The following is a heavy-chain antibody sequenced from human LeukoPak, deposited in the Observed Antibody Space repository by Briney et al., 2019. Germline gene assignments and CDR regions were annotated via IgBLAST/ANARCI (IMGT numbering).Heavy chain of an antibody. CDR2: IYYSGST. J-gene: IGHJ3*02. Sequence: SETLSLTCTVSGGSISSSSYYWGWIRQPPGKGLEWIGSIYYSGSTNYNPSLKSRVTISVDTSKNQFSLKLSSVTAADTAVYYCARLKATVVTPGAFDIWGQGTMVTVSS. D-gene: IGHD4-23*01. CDR3: ARLKATVVTPGAFDI. V-gene: IGHV4-39*07. CDR1: GGSISSSSYY.